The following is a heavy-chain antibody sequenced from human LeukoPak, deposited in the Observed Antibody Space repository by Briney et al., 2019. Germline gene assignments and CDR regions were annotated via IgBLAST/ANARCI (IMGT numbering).Heavy chain of an antibody. D-gene: IGHD3-10*01. Sequence: GGSLRLSCVASGFAFNKYAMHWVRQAPGKGLEWLTFIRHDGSFKEYADSVKGRFIISRDNSKNTLYLQMNSLRAEDTAVYYCAKDLWFGTGGAFDIWGQGQWSPSLQ. V-gene: IGHV3-30*02. J-gene: IGHJ3*02. CDR3: AKDLWFGTGGAFDI. CDR1: GFAFNKYA. CDR2: IRHDGSFK.